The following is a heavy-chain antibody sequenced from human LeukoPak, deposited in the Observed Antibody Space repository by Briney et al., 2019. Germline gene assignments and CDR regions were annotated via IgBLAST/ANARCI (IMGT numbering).Heavy chain of an antibody. V-gene: IGHV3-21*01. CDR3: TRDPSNSGSYSRLDY. Sequence: GRSLRLSCAASGFTFSSYGMHWVRQAPGKGLEWVSSLSTSSIYIYYADSVKGRFTISRDNAKNSLYLQMNSLRAEDTALYYCTRDPSNSGSYSRLDYWGQGTLVTVSS. CDR2: LSTSSIYI. J-gene: IGHJ4*02. CDR1: GFTFSSYG. D-gene: IGHD1-26*01.